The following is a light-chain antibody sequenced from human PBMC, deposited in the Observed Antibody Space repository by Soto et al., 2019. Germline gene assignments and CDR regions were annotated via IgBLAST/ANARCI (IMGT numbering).Light chain of an antibody. CDR1: QSISSY. CDR3: QQSYSTPPT. V-gene: IGKV1-39*01. Sequence: DIQMTQSPSSLSASVGDRVTITCRASQSISSYLNWYQQKPGKAPKLLIYAASSLQRGVPSRFSGSGSGTDFTLTISSLQPEDFATYYCQQSYSTPPTFGQGTK. CDR2: AAS. J-gene: IGKJ1*01.